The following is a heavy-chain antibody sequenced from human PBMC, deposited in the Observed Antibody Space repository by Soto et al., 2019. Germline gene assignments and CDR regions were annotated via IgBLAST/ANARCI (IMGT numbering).Heavy chain of an antibody. CDR1: GYSFTSYW. D-gene: IGHD6-13*01. CDR3: ARQGGYSSSNYYYYYGMDV. Sequence: GESLKISCKGSGYSFTSYWIGWVRQMPGEGLEWMGIIYPGDSDTRYSPSFQGQVTISADKSISTAYLQWSSLKASDTAMYYCARQGGYSSSNYYYYYGMDVWGQGTTVTVSS. J-gene: IGHJ6*02. CDR2: IYPGDSDT. V-gene: IGHV5-51*01.